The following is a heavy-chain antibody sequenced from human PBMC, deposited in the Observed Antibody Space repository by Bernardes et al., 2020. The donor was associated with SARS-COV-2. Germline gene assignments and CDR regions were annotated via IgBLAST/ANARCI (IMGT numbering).Heavy chain of an antibody. V-gene: IGHV3-66*02. Sequence: VGSLRLSCAASGFTVSSNYMSWVRQAPGKGLEWVSVIYSGGDTYYADSVKGRFTISRDNSKNTLYLQMNSLRPEDTAVYYCARERQNRTGTTYYYYGMDVWGQGTTVTVSS. D-gene: IGHD1-7*01. CDR1: GFTVSSNY. CDR3: ARERQNRTGTTYYYYGMDV. CDR2: IYSGGDT. J-gene: IGHJ6*02.